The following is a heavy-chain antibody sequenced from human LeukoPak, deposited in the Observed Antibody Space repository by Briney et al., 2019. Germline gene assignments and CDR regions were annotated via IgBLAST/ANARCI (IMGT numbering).Heavy chain of an antibody. V-gene: IGHV3-30*06. CDR2: ISYDGSNK. CDR1: GFTFSSYG. J-gene: IGHJ4*02. CDR3: ARGPTSYYYGSGSYHY. D-gene: IGHD3-10*01. Sequence: SGGSLRLSCAASGFTFSSYGMHWVRQAPGKGLEWVAVISYDGSNKYYADSVKGRFTISRDNSKNTLYLQMNSLRAEDTAVYYCARGPTSYYYGSGSYHYWGQGTLVTVSS.